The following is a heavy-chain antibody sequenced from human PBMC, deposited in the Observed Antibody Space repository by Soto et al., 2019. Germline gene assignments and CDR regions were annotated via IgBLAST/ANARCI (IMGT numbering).Heavy chain of an antibody. CDR2: ISSSSSYI. V-gene: IGHV3-21*01. J-gene: IGHJ3*02. CDR1: GFTFSSYS. D-gene: IGHD2-2*01. Sequence: EVQLVESGGGLVKPGGSLRLSCAASGFTFSSYSMNWVRQAPGKGLEWVSSISSSSSYIYYADSVKGRFTISRDNAKNSLYLQMNSLRAEDTAVYYCARGLGIALGYCSSTSCYAPVWGAFDIWGQGTMVTVSS. CDR3: ARGLGIALGYCSSTSCYAPVWGAFDI.